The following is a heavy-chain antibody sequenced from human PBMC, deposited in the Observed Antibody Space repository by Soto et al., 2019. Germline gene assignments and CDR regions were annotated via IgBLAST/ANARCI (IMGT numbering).Heavy chain of an antibody. D-gene: IGHD7-27*01. V-gene: IGHV4-59*08. CDR3: ARRAPGEPLGV. CDR1: GGSMSNQY. CDR2: VYYTGST. J-gene: IGHJ6*02. Sequence: QVQLQESGPGLVKPSETLSLTCTVSGGSMSNQYWSWVRQPPGKRLEWIGYVYYTGSTSYNPSLNSRVTISVDTSKNQFSLKLRSVTAGDAAVYYCARRAPGEPLGVWGQGTTVTVSS.